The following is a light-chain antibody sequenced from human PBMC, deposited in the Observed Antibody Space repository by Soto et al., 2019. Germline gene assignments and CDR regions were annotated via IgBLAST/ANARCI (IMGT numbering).Light chain of an antibody. Sequence: EIVLTQSPATLSLSPGERATLSCRASQGISSQLAWYQQKPGQAPRLLIYDASNRATGIPARFRGSGSGTDFTLTIAGLEPEDFAVYYCQQGGNWPSLTFGGGTKVEIK. CDR1: QGISSQ. J-gene: IGKJ4*01. CDR2: DAS. V-gene: IGKV3-11*01. CDR3: QQGGNWPSLT.